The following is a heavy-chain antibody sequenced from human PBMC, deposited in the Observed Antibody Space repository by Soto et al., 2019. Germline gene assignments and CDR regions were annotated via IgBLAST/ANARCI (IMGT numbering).Heavy chain of an antibody. J-gene: IGHJ4*01. V-gene: IGHV6-1*01. CDR2: TYYRSKWYY. CDR3: ARGEQYSGRIFDY. D-gene: IGHD1-26*01. CDR1: GDSVSSNSAG. Sequence: WRTLSLPCAITGDSVSSNSAGWSWVRQSPSRGLEWLGRTYYRSKWYYEYAVSVRGRITINPDTSKNQYSLQLNSVTPEDTAVYFCARGEQYSGRIFDYWGQGTLVTVSS.